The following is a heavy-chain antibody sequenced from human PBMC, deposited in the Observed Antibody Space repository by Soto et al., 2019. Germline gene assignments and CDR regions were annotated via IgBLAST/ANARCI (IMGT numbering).Heavy chain of an antibody. CDR1: GFTFSAYS. CDR3: ARDSSWNPRKTHVDY. D-gene: IGHD1-1*01. V-gene: IGHV3-48*01. J-gene: IGHJ4*02. Sequence: GGSLRLSCAASGFTFSAYSMTWVRQAPGKGLEWVSYITSSSSTIYYADSVKGRFAISRDNAKNSLYLQMNSLRAEDTAVYYCARDSSWNPRKTHVDYWGQGTLVTVSS. CDR2: ITSSSSTI.